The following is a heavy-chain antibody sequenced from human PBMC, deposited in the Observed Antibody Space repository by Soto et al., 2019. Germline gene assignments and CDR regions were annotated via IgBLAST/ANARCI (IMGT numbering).Heavy chain of an antibody. Sequence: GGSLRLSCAASGFTFSSYAMSWVRQAPGKGLEWVSAISGSGGSTYYADSVKGRFTISRDNSKNTLYLQMNSLRAEDTAVYYCAKSGYCSSTSCYYYYYCGMDVWGQGTTVTVSS. J-gene: IGHJ6*02. V-gene: IGHV3-23*01. CDR1: GFTFSSYA. CDR3: AKSGYCSSTSCYYYYYCGMDV. CDR2: ISGSGGST. D-gene: IGHD2-2*01.